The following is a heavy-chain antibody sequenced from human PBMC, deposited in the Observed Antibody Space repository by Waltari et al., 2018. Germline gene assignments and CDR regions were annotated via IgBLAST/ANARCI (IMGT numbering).Heavy chain of an antibody. V-gene: IGHV4-39*01. CDR2: VYSTGSS. CDR3: ARHRRLTAPFDS. Sequence: QVQLQESGPGLVKPSETLSLTCTVSGASISSASYYWGWIRQPPGKGLEWLGYVYSTGSSYDNPSLKSRVAISMDTAKGQFSWNLRSLTATDTAIYYCARHRRLTAPFDSWGQGILITVSS. J-gene: IGHJ4*02. CDR1: GASISSASYY. D-gene: IGHD2-21*02.